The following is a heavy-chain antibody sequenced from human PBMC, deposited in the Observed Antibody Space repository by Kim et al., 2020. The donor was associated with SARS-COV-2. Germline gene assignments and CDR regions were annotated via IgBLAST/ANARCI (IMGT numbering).Heavy chain of an antibody. CDR3: AKVHNWNWFDP. D-gene: IGHD1-1*01. CDR2: T. Sequence: TYYADSVKGRFTISRDNSKNTLYLQMNSRRAEDTAVYYCAKVHNWNWFDPWGQGTLVTVSS. J-gene: IGHJ5*02. V-gene: IGHV3-23*01.